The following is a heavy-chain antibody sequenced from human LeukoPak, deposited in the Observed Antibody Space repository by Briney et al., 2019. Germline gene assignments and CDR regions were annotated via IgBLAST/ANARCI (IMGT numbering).Heavy chain of an antibody. CDR3: ARDSSWGQWLSHFDY. Sequence: GGSLRPSCVASGVTLSNYAMSWARQAPGKGLEWVSGISSSGSGGNTYYADSVKGRFTISRDSSRNTLFLHMNTLRAEDTAVYYCARDSSWGQWLSHFDYWGQGTLVTVSS. D-gene: IGHD6-19*01. V-gene: IGHV3-23*01. J-gene: IGHJ4*02. CDR1: GVTLSNYA. CDR2: ISSSGSGGNT.